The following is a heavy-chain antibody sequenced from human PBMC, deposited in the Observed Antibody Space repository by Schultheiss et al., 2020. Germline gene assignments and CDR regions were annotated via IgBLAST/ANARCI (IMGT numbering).Heavy chain of an antibody. V-gene: IGHV4-59*08. Sequence: SETLSLTCTVSGGSTNSYFWSWIRQPPGKGLEWIAYIYYSGTTNYNPSLKSRVTISVDTSKNQFSLKLSSVTAADTAVYYCARSMVRGLNWFDPWGQGTLVTVSS. CDR1: GGSTNSYF. CDR2: IYYSGTT. D-gene: IGHD3-10*01. J-gene: IGHJ5*02. CDR3: ARSMVRGLNWFDP.